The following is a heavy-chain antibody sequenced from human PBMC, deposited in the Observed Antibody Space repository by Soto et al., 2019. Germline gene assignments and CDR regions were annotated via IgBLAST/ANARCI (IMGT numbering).Heavy chain of an antibody. D-gene: IGHD3-3*01. V-gene: IGHV4-59*01. CDR1: GGSISSYY. J-gene: IGHJ3*02. CDR3: ARDARYYDFWSGYYNPPPDAFDI. Sequence: PSETLSLTCTVSGGSISSYYWSWIRQPPGKGLEWIGYIYYSGSTNYNPSLKSRVTISVDTSKNQFSLKLSSVTAADTAVYYCARDARYYDFWSGYYNPPPDAFDILGQGTMVTVSS. CDR2: IYYSGST.